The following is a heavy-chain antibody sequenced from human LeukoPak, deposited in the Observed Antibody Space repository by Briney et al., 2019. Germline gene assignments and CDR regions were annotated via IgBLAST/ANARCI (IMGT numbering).Heavy chain of an antibody. D-gene: IGHD6-19*01. CDR3: ARGVMIAVAGYSDC. J-gene: IGHJ4*02. Sequence: GGSLSLYCAASGFTFSCYSMNWLRRASSKGLEWVAALYYDGSNKKYAHSVRGQFTNSRDNANNTLYLQRNSRRSEDTAVYYCARGVMIAVAGYSDCWGQGTLVTVSS. CDR1: GFTFSCYS. V-gene: IGHV3-30*03. CDR2: LYYDGSNK.